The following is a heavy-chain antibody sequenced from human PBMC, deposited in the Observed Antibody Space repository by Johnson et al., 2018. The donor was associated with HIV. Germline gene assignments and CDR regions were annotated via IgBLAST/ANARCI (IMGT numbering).Heavy chain of an antibody. CDR3: ASRYTVDAFDI. J-gene: IGHJ3*02. V-gene: IGHV3-20*04. CDR1: GFTFDDYG. D-gene: IGHD1-1*01. Sequence: EQLVESGGGVERPGGSLRLSCAASGFTFDDYGMSWVRQAPGQGPECVAVINWNSGSTGYADSVTGRFPVSRDSSKNTLYLQMNSLRAEDTAVYYCASRYTVDAFDIWGQGTMVTVSS. CDR2: INWNSGST.